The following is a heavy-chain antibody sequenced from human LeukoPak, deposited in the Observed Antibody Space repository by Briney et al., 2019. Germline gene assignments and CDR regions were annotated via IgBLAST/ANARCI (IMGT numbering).Heavy chain of an antibody. Sequence: SETLSLTCAVSGGSFSGYYWSWIRQPPGKGLEWIGEINHSGSTNYNPSLKSRVTISVDTSKNQFSLKLSSVTAADTAVYYCARGNSYCSSTSCYGRFDPWGQGTLVTISS. V-gene: IGHV4-34*01. D-gene: IGHD2-2*01. CDR3: ARGNSYCSSTSCYGRFDP. CDR2: INHSGST. CDR1: GGSFSGYY. J-gene: IGHJ5*02.